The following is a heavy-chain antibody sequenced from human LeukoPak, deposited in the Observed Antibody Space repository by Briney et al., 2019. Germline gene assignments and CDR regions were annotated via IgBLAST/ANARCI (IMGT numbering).Heavy chain of an antibody. J-gene: IGHJ6*02. Sequence: SETLSLTCTVSGGSIGSYYWSWVRQPPGKGLEWIGYIYYSGSTNYNPSLKSRVTISLDTSKNQFSMNLISVTAADTAVYYCAREGVAAAGKLAGWGQPTSATVSS. CDR2: IYYSGST. D-gene: IGHD6-13*01. CDR1: GGSIGSYY. V-gene: IGHV4-59*01. CDR3: AREGVAAAGKLAG.